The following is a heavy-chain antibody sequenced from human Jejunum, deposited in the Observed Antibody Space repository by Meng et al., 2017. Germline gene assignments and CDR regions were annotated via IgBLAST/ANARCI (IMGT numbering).Heavy chain of an antibody. CDR1: GLTFTGHH. J-gene: IGHJ4*02. Sequence: QVQVDQSGAEVKKPGASVKVSCKAPGLTFTGHHMHWVRQVPGQGFEWMGRINSNSGGTNYAQKFKGRFTMTSDYIELSRLTSDDTAVYYCARVPYNYDNGGYYYRWGQGTLVTVSS. D-gene: IGHD3-22*01. CDR3: ARVPYNYDNGGYYYR. V-gene: IGHV1-2*06. CDR2: INSNSGGT.